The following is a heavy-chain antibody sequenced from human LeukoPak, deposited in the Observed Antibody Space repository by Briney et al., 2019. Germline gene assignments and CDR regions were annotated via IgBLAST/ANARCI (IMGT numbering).Heavy chain of an antibody. CDR2: IYSGGST. D-gene: IGHD2-15*01. Sequence: PGGSLRLSCAASGFTVSSNYMSWVRQAPGKGLEWVSVIYSGGSTYYADSVKGRFTISRDNSKNTLYLQMNSLRAEDTAVYYCARGPLTTPDYNYGMDVWGQGTTVTVSS. V-gene: IGHV3-53*01. J-gene: IGHJ6*02. CDR3: ARGPLTTPDYNYGMDV. CDR1: GFTVSSNY.